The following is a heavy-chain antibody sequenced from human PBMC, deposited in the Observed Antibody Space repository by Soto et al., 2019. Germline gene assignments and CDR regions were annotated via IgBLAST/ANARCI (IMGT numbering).Heavy chain of an antibody. J-gene: IGHJ5*02. V-gene: IGHV3-23*01. Sequence: GGSLRLSCAASGFTFSSYAMSWVRQAPGKGLEWVSAISGSGGSTYYADSVKGRFTISRDNSKNTLYLQMNSLRAEDTAVYYCAKAGATYYDFWSGLPWFDPWGQGTLVTVSS. CDR1: GFTFSSYA. CDR2: ISGSGGST. CDR3: AKAGATYYDFWSGLPWFDP. D-gene: IGHD3-3*01.